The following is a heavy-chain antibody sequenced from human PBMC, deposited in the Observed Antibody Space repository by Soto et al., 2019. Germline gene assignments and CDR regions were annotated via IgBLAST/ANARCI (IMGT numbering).Heavy chain of an antibody. CDR3: ARSLGLAARPLAY. J-gene: IGHJ4*01. CDR1: GFTLTNYG. D-gene: IGHD6-13*01. V-gene: IGHV1-8*01. Sequence: ASVKVSCKASGFTLTNYGINWVRQATGQGLEWMGLMNPKTGVTDLTQKFQGRVTLTMNTSINTAYLEVSSLASEDTAVYYCARSLGLAARPLAYWGDGTLVTVSS. CDR2: MNPKTGVT.